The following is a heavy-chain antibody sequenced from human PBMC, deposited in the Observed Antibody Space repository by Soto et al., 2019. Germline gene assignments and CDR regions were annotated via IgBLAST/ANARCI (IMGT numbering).Heavy chain of an antibody. CDR2: IYYSGST. D-gene: IGHD5-12*01. Sequence: QVQLQESGPGLVKPSETLSLTCTVSGGSVSSGSYYWSWIRQPPGKGLEWIGYIYYSGSTNYNPSLKSRVTISVDTSKNHVALKLSSVAAADTVVYYCAIDLGGYTDIDYWGQGALVTVSS. CDR3: AIDLGGYTDIDY. J-gene: IGHJ4*02. CDR1: GGSVSSGSYY. V-gene: IGHV4-61*01.